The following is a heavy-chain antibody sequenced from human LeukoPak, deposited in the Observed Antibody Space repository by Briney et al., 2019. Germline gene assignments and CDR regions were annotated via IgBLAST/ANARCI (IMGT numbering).Heavy chain of an antibody. V-gene: IGHV4-39*07. CDR1: GGSLSGSDYY. CDR3: ARDLGSGWP. CDR2: VYSVGNS. Sequence: SETLSLTCSVSGGSLSGSDYYWAWIRQPPGKGLEWIGTVYSVGNSYENPSLKSRATISVDKSKNQFSLKLSSVTAADTAVYYCARDLGSGWPWGQGTLVTVSS. D-gene: IGHD6-19*01. J-gene: IGHJ5*02.